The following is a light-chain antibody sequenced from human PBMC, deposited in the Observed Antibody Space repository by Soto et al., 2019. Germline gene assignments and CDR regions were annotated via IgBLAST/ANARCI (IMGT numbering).Light chain of an antibody. CDR2: GNN. CDR1: NSNIGAGYD. V-gene: IGLV1-40*01. CDR3: QSYDSVLSASV. Sequence: QSVLAQPPSVSGAPGQRVTISCTGNNSNIGAGYDVHWYHQLPGAAPKVLIFGNNYRPSGVPARFSGAQSGTSASQAITGLQAEDEADYYCQSYDSVLSASVFGGGTKVTVL. J-gene: IGLJ2*01.